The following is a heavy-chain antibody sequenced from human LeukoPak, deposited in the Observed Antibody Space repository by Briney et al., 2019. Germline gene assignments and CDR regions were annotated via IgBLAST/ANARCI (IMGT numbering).Heavy chain of an antibody. J-gene: IGHJ5*02. CDR3: ARDRDLGAVAGTFDP. CDR2: ISGYDGHT. V-gene: IGHV1-18*01. CDR1: GYIFTRFG. Sequence: ASVNVSCKTSGYIFTRFGISWVRQAPGQGLEWMGWISGYDGHTKYAQKLQGRVTLTTDTSTSTAYMDLRSLGSDDTAVYFCARDRDLGAVAGTFDPWGQGTLVTVSS. D-gene: IGHD6-19*01.